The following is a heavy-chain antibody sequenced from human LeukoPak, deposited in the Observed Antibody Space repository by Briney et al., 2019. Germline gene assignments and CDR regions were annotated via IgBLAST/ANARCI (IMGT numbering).Heavy chain of an antibody. J-gene: IGHJ3*02. CDR3: ARHLAAAGWGAFDI. CDR2: IYPGDSDA. CDR1: GYSFPIYW. D-gene: IGHD6-13*01. V-gene: IGHV5-51*01. Sequence: GESLKISCKGSGYSFPIYWIGWVRQTPGKGLEWMGLIYPGDSDARYSPSFQGQVTISADKSISTAYLQWSSLKASDTAMYYCARHLAAAGWGAFDIWGQGTMVTVSS.